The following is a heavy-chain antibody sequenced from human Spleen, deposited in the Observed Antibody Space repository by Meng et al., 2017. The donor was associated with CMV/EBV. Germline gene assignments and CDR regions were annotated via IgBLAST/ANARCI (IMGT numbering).Heavy chain of an antibody. J-gene: IGHJ6*02. CDR3: ARGQYSRRMDV. V-gene: IGHV4-34*01. Sequence: GSLRLSCAVYGGSFSGYYWSWIRQPPGKGLEWIGEINHSGSTNYNPSLESRVTISVDTSKNQFSLKLSSVTAADTAVYYCARGQYSRRMDVWGQGTTVTVSS. CDR1: GGSFSGYY. CDR2: INHSGST. D-gene: IGHD6-6*01.